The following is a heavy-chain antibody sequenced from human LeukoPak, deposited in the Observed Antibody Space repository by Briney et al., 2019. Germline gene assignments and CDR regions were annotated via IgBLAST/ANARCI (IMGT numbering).Heavy chain of an antibody. J-gene: IGHJ4*02. D-gene: IGHD2-15*01. CDR2: INPSGGST. Sequence: ASVKVSCKAFGYTFTRYGVSWVRQAPGQGLEWMGIINPSGGSTSYAQKFQGRVTMTRDTSTSTVYMELSSLRSEDTAVYYCARDGGGRYSPGFDYWGQGTLVTVSS. V-gene: IGHV1-46*01. CDR3: ARDGGGRYSPGFDY. CDR1: GYTFTRYG.